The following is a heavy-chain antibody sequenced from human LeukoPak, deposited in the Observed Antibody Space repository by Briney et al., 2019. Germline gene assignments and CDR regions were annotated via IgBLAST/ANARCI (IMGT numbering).Heavy chain of an antibody. Sequence: SETLSLTCTVSGGSMTSNNYYWGWIRQPPGKGLEWIGNIHHSGSTYYSPSLKNRVTISVDTSKNQFSLRLKSVTAADTAVYYCWRPHCSNSVCSSSRVDFWGQGTLVTVSS. V-gene: IGHV4-39*01. CDR1: GGSMTSNNYY. CDR2: IHHSGST. D-gene: IGHD2-8*01. CDR3: WRPHCSNSVCSSSRVDF. J-gene: IGHJ4*02.